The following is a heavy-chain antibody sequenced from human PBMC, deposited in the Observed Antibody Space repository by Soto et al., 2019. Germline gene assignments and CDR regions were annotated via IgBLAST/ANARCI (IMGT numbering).Heavy chain of an antibody. Sequence: SLRLSCEVSGFRFDDYGMHWVRQARGKGLEWIAGISRDSRSISYGASMKGRFTISRDNAKNSLYLQLNSLRADDTAFYYCVKDALTTVAYYFDYWGQGALVTVSS. V-gene: IGHV3-9*01. CDR2: ISRDSRSI. J-gene: IGHJ4*02. CDR1: GFRFDDYG. D-gene: IGHD4-17*01. CDR3: VKDALTTVAYYFDY.